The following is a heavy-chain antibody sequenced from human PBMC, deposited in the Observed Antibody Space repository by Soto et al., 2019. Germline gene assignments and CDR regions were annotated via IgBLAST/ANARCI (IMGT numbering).Heavy chain of an antibody. Sequence: EVQLLESGGGLVQPGGSLRLSCAASGFTFSSYAMSWVRQAPGKGLEWVSAISSSGGSTYYADSVKGRFTISRDNSKNTLYLQMNSLRAEDTAVYYCAKGSTYYYGSGSYHWFDPWGQGTLVTVSS. J-gene: IGHJ5*02. V-gene: IGHV3-23*01. D-gene: IGHD3-10*01. CDR1: GFTFSSYA. CDR3: AKGSTYYYGSGSYHWFDP. CDR2: ISSSGGST.